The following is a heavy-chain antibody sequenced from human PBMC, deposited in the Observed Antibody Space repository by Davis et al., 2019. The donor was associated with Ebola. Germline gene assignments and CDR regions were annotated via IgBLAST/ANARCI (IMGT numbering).Heavy chain of an antibody. D-gene: IGHD2-2*01. CDR2: ISGSGGST. CDR3: AKVSDIVVVPAATWLDY. CDR1: GFTFSSYA. Sequence: GESLKISCAASGFTFSSYAMSWVRQAPGKGLEWVSAISGSGGSTYYADSVKGRFTISRDNSKNTLYLQMNSLRAEDTAVYYCAKVSDIVVVPAATWLDYWGQGTLVTVSS. J-gene: IGHJ4*02. V-gene: IGHV3-23*01.